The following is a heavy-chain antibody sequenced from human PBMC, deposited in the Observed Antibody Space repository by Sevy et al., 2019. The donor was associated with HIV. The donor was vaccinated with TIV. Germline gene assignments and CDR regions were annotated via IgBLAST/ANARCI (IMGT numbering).Heavy chain of an antibody. Sequence: ASVKVSCKASGYTFIGYYMHWVRQAPGQGLEWMGRINPNSGETDYAQKFQGRVTMTRDMAISTAYMELSRLRSDDTAVYFCAREWGWDNNTYYPCSYWGQGTLVTVSS. CDR3: AREWGWDNNTYYPCSY. CDR1: GYTFIGYY. D-gene: IGHD3-22*01. V-gene: IGHV1-2*06. J-gene: IGHJ4*02. CDR2: INPNSGET.